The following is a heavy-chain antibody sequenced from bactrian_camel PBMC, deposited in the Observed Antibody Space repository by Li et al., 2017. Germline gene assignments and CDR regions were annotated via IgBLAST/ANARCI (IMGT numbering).Heavy chain of an antibody. J-gene: IGHJ7*01. V-gene: IGHV3S7*01. CDR1: EFTFSFA. Sequence: HVQLVESGGGLVQPGGSLRLACAHSEFTFSFAVSWVRQAPGKGLEWVSSLLTGDGRTYYTDSVKGRFTISKDNTKSTLYLQMNSLKPEDTAVYYCAAQVLVQGGMDYWGKGTQVTVS. CDR2: LLTGDGRT. D-gene: IGHD6*01.